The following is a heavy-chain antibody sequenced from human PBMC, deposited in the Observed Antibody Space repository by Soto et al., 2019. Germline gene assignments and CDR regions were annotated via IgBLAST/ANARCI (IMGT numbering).Heavy chain of an antibody. Sequence: GASVKVSCKASGYTFTSYGIHLVRQAPGHRLEWMGWINAANGDTKYSPKFQGRVTITRDTSASTAYMELSSLRSEDTAVYYCVRRHVSATGIDWFDPWGQGTLVTVS. D-gene: IGHD6-13*01. CDR2: INAANGDT. CDR3: VRRHVSATGIDWFDP. V-gene: IGHV1-3*01. J-gene: IGHJ5*02. CDR1: GYTFTSYG.